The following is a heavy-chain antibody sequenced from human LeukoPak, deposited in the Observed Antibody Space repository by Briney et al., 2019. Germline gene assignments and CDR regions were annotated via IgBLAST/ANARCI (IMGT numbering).Heavy chain of an antibody. CDR3: ALQSSIAARGVAFDI. CDR1: GFNFTSYW. J-gene: IGHJ3*02. D-gene: IGHD6-6*01. CDR2: IYPGDSDT. Sequence: GESLKISCKGSGFNFTSYWIGWVRQMPGKGLEWMGIIYPGDSDTRYSPSFQGQVTISADKSISTAYLQWSSLKASDTAMYYCALQSSIAARGVAFDIWGQGTMVTVSS. V-gene: IGHV5-51*01.